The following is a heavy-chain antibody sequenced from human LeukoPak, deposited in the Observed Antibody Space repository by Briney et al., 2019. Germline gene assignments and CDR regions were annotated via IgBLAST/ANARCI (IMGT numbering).Heavy chain of an antibody. J-gene: IGHJ4*02. CDR1: GYTFTGYY. Sequence: GASVKVSCKASGYTFTGYYMHWVRQAPGKGLEWMGWINPNSGGTNYAQKFQGRVTMTRDTSISTAYMELSRLRSDATAVYYCARVGQWLVGVQDFDYWGQGTLVTVSS. CDR2: INPNSGGT. D-gene: IGHD6-19*01. CDR3: ARVGQWLVGVQDFDY. V-gene: IGHV1-2*02.